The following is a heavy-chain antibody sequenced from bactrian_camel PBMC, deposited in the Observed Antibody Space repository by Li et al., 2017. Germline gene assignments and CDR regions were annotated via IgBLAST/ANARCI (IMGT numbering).Heavy chain of an antibody. CDR1: GQPSSITC. CDR2: ISGAGNI. D-gene: IGHD2*01. Sequence: VQLVESGGGSVQAGGSLTLSCVLSGQPSSITCMGWFRQGPGEEREGVAFISGAGNILYADSVKGRFTISRDDRENTVYLEMNNLKPEDTAMYYCVADETCVRWYLPAGSADFGAWGQGTQVTVS. V-gene: IGHV3S53*01. J-gene: IGHJ6*01. CDR3: VADETCVRWYLPAGSADFGA.